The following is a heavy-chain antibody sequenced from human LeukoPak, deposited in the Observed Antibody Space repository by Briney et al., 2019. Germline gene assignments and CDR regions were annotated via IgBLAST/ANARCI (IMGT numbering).Heavy chain of an antibody. CDR2: ISAYNGNT. D-gene: IGHD3-3*01. CDR3: ARASRAHDFWSGYYSGNYYMDV. V-gene: IGHV1-18*01. CDR1: GYTFTSYG. Sequence: ASVTVSFKASGYTFTSYGISWVRQAPGQGLEWMGWISAYNGNTNYAQKLQGRVTMTTDTSTSTAYMELRSLRSDDTAVYYCARASRAHDFWSGYYSGNYYMDVWGKGTTVTVSS. J-gene: IGHJ6*03.